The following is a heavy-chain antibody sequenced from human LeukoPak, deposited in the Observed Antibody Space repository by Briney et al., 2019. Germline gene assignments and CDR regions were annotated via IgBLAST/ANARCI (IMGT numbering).Heavy chain of an antibody. Sequence: GGSLRLSCAASGFTFSVFEMTWVRQAPGKGLEWVSYISRIGGTTTYYADSVKGRFTISRDNAKSSLFLQMDSLTADDTAVYYCARNGGNSNWYFDLWGRGTLVTVSS. D-gene: IGHD4-23*01. CDR1: GFTFSVFE. J-gene: IGHJ2*01. CDR2: ISRIGGTTT. V-gene: IGHV3-48*03. CDR3: ARNGGNSNWYFDL.